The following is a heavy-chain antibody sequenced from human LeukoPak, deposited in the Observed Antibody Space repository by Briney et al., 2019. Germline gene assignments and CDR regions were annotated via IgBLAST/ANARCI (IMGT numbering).Heavy chain of an antibody. J-gene: IGHJ4*02. Sequence: ASVKVSCKVSGYTLTELSMHWVRQAPGKGLEWMGGLDPEDGETIYAQKFQGRVTMTEDTSTDTAYMELSSLRSEDTAVYYCATPRSKDSGWTFDYWGQGTLVTVSS. D-gene: IGHD3-22*01. V-gene: IGHV1-24*01. CDR3: ATPRSKDSGWTFDY. CDR1: GYTLTELS. CDR2: LDPEDGET.